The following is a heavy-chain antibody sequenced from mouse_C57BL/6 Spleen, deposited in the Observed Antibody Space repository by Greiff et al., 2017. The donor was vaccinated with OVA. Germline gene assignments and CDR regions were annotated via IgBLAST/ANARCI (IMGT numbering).Heavy chain of an antibody. J-gene: IGHJ2*01. Sequence: QVQLQQSGAELVKPGASVKISCKASGYAFSSYWMNWVKQRPGKGLAWIGQIYPGDGDTNYNGKFKGKATLTADKSSSTAYMQLRSLTSEDSAVYFCARATVVARGYFDYWGQGTTLTVSS. CDR3: ARATVVARGYFDY. CDR1: GYAFSSYW. D-gene: IGHD1-1*01. V-gene: IGHV1-80*01. CDR2: IYPGDGDT.